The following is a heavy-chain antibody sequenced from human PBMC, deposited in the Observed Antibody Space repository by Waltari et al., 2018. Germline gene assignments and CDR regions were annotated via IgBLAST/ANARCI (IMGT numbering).Heavy chain of an antibody. CDR1: GGSISSSSYY. CDR3: ARARTMVQEHYFDY. V-gene: IGHV4-39*07. CDR2: IYYSGST. J-gene: IGHJ4*02. Sequence: QLQLQESGPGLVKPSETLSLTCTVSGGSISSSSYYWGWIRQSPGKGLECIGSIYYSGSTYYNPSLKSRVTISVDTSKNQFSLKLSSVTAADTAVYYCARARTMVQEHYFDYWGQGTLVTVSS. D-gene: IGHD3-10*01.